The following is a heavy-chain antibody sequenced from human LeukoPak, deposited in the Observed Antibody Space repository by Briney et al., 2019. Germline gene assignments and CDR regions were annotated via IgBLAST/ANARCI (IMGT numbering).Heavy chain of an antibody. D-gene: IGHD4-17*01. V-gene: IGHV4-59*01. Sequence: SETLSLTCAASGGSISSYYWSWIRQPPGKGLEWIGHIYYCGSTNYNPSLKSRVTISVDTSKNQFSLKLSYVTAADTAVYYCARMRSDYGDYDTYYYYYMDVWGEGTTVTVSS. CDR2: IYYCGST. CDR1: GGSISSYY. J-gene: IGHJ6*03. CDR3: ARMRSDYGDYDTYYYYYMDV.